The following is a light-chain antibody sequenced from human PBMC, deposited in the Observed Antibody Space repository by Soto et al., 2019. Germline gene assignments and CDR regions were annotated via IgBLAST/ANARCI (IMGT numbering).Light chain of an antibody. CDR2: KAS. CDR3: QQYNSHPWT. CDR1: QSISSW. V-gene: IGKV1-5*03. J-gene: IGKJ1*01. Sequence: QMTQSPSILSASVGDRVTITCRASQSISSWLAWYQQKPGKAPNLLIHKASHLESGVPSRFSGSGSGTEFTLTISSLQTDDFGTYYCQQYNSHPWTFGQGTKVDIK.